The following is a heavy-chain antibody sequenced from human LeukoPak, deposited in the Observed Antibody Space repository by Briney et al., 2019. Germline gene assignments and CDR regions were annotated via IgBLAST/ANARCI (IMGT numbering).Heavy chain of an antibody. J-gene: IGHJ4*02. V-gene: IGHV1-18*04. CDR3: ARDRYSSSWANFDY. Sequence: ASVKVSCKASGYTFTSYGISWVRQAPGQGLEWMGWISAYNGDTNYAQKLQGRVTMTTDTSTSTAYMELRSLRSDDTAVYYCARDRYSSSWANFDYWGQGTLVTVSS. CDR1: GYTFTSYG. CDR2: ISAYNGDT. D-gene: IGHD6-13*01.